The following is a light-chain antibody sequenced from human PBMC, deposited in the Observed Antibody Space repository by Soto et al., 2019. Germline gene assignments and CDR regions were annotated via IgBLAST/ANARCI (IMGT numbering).Light chain of an antibody. CDR2: EVT. CDR3: CSSAGSSTSPSV. J-gene: IGLJ1*01. V-gene: IGLV2-23*02. Sequence: QSVLTQPASVSGSPGHSITISCTGTSSDVGSYNLVSWYQQHPGKAPKLMIYEVTKRPSGVSNRFSGSKSGNTASLTISGLQAEDEADYYCCSSAGSSTSPSVFGTGTKVTV. CDR1: SSDVGSYNL.